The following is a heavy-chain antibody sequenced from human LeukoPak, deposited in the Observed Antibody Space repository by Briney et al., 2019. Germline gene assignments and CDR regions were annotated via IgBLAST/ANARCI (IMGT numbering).Heavy chain of an antibody. CDR3: ARGTMSLIDDFWSEGWFDP. V-gene: IGHV4-34*01. CDR1: GGSFSGYY. CDR2: INHSGST. J-gene: IGHJ5*02. D-gene: IGHD3-3*01. Sequence: PSETLSLTCAVYGGSFSGYYWSWIRQPPGKGLEWIGEINHSGSTNYNPSLKSRVTISVDTSKNQFSLKLSSVTAADTAVYYCARGTMSLIDDFWSEGWFDPWGQGTLVTVSS.